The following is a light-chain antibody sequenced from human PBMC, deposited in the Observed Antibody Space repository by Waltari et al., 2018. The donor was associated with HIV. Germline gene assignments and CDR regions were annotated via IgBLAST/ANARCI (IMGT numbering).Light chain of an antibody. Sequence: SYELIPPPSLSVSPGQTCSVTSSGGNLGDLFVCWYQQKPGKSPVLLIYEDSKRPSGIPARFSASTSGDTATLTISGTQSIDEADYYCQAWGTSPAVFGTGTRVTVL. V-gene: IGLV3-1*01. J-gene: IGLJ1*01. CDR3: QAWGTSPAV. CDR1: NLGDLF. CDR2: EDS.